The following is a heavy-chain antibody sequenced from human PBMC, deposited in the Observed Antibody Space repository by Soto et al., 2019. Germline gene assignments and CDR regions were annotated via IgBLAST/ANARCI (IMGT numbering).Heavy chain of an antibody. Sequence: QVQLVQSGTEVKKPGASVKVSCKASGYTFTSYDINWVRQATGHGLEWMVWMNPNSGNKDYAQKYQGRVTMNRNTSIRTAYIELSSLRSEDTGVYYCARWPDGYYYYGMDVWGHGTTVTVSS. V-gene: IGHV1-8*01. CDR3: ARWPDGYYYYGMDV. J-gene: IGHJ6*02. CDR1: GYTFTSYD. CDR2: MNPNSGNK.